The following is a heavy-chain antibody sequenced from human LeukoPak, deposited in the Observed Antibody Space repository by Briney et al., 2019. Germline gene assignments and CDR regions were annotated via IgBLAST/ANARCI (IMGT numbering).Heavy chain of an antibody. D-gene: IGHD3-16*01. V-gene: IGHV3-20*04. Sequence: GGSLTLSCAASGFAFDDYGMSWVRHVPGRGLEWVSDINWNGDRTAYADSVKGRFTIYKDKAKNSLYLQMNSVRAEDTALYYCARDPNNYGRLDYWGQGTLVAVSS. J-gene: IGHJ4*02. CDR1: GFAFDDYG. CDR2: INWNGDRT. CDR3: ARDPNNYGRLDY.